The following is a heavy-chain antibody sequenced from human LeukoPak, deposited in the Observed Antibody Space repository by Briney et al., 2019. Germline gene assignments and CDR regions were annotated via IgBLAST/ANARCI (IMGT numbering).Heavy chain of an antibody. D-gene: IGHD6-13*01. J-gene: IGHJ4*02. Sequence: GGSLRLSCAASGFTFSSYWMHWVRQAPGKGLVWISRINSDGSSTSYADSVKGRFTITRDNAKNTLYLQMNSLRAEDTAVYYCARPSGYSSSWYRYWGQGTLVTV. CDR2: INSDGSST. CDR1: GFTFSSYW. CDR3: ARPSGYSSSWYRY. V-gene: IGHV3-74*01.